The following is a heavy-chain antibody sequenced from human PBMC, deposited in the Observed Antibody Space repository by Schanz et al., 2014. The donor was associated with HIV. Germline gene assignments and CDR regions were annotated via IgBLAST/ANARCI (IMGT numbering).Heavy chain of an antibody. Sequence: VQVVESGGGLVKPGGSLRLSCAASGFTFSSYGMHWVRQAPGKGLEWVAVIWYDGSNKYYADSVKGRFTISRDNAKNSLYLQMNSLRAEDTAVYYCARGNYDFWSGYYAAYYYGMDVWGQGTTVTVSS. V-gene: IGHV3-33*01. CDR1: GFTFSSYG. CDR3: ARGNYDFWSGYYAAYYYGMDV. CDR2: IWYDGSNK. D-gene: IGHD3-3*01. J-gene: IGHJ6*02.